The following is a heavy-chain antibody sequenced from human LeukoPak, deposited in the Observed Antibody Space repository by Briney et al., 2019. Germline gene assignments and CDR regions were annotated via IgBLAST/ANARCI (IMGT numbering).Heavy chain of an antibody. CDR2: MYYSGST. CDR1: GGSISSSDYY. D-gene: IGHD3-16*01. Sequence: SETLSLTCTVSGGSISSSDYYWGWIRQPPGKGLEWIGSMYYSGSTYYNPSPTSRVTISIDTPKNQFSLRLNSVTAADTAVYYCARWGPSAFDMWDQGTKVTVSS. CDR3: ARWGPSAFDM. J-gene: IGHJ3*02. V-gene: IGHV4-39*07.